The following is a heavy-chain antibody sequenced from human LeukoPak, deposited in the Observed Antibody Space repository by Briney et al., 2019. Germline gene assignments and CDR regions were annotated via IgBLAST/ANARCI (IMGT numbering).Heavy chain of an antibody. J-gene: IGHJ4*02. CDR1: GFTFSSYS. CDR2: ISWNSGSI. CDR3: AKDTHFSGSYNNFDY. D-gene: IGHD1-26*01. V-gene: IGHV3-9*01. Sequence: GGSLRLSCAASGFTFSSYSMNWVRQAPGKGLEWVSGISWNSGSIGYADSVKGRFTISRDNAKNSLYLQMNSLRAEDTALYYCAKDTHFSGSYNNFDYWGQGTLVTVSS.